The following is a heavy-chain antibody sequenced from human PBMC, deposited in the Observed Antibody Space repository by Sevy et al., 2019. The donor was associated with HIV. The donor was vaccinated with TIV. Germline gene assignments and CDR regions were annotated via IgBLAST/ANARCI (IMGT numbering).Heavy chain of an antibody. J-gene: IGHJ4*02. Sequence: GGSLRLSCAASGFTFSSYEMNWVRQAPGKGLEWVSYISSSGSTIYYADSVKGRFTISRDNAKNSLYLQMNSLRAEDTAVYYCARVPTTVTARGDYWGQGTLVTVSS. CDR3: ARVPTTVTARGDY. V-gene: IGHV3-48*03. D-gene: IGHD4-17*01. CDR1: GFTFSSYE. CDR2: ISSSGSTI.